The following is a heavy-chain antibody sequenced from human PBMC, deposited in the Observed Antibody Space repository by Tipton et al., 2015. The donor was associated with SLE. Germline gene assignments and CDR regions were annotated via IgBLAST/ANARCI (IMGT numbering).Heavy chain of an antibody. Sequence: SLRLSCAASGFTFSSYAMHWVRQAPGKGLEWVAVISYDGSNKYYADSVKGRFTISRDNSKNTLYLQMNSLRAEDTAVYYCAREGRAFEYWGRGTLVTVSS. J-gene: IGHJ4*02. CDR2: ISYDGSNK. CDR1: GFTFSSYA. V-gene: IGHV3-30*04. CDR3: AREGRAFEY.